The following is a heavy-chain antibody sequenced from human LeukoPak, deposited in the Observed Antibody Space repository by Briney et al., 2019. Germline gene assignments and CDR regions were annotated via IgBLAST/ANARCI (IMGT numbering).Heavy chain of an antibody. CDR1: GGSISSGGYY. CDR3: AREGRVREADH. V-gene: IGHV4-30-2*01. J-gene: IGHJ4*02. D-gene: IGHD1-1*01. CDR2: IYHSGST. Sequence: SQTLSLTCTVSGGSISSGGYYWSWIRQPPGKGLEWIGYIYHSGSTYYSPSLKSRATISVDRSKNQFSLKLSSVTAADTAVYYCAREGRVREADHWGQGTLVTVSS.